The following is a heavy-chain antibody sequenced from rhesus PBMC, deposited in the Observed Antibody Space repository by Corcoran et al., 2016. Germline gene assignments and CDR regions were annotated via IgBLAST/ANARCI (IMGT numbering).Heavy chain of an antibody. Sequence: QLQLQESGPGLVKPSETLSVTCAVSGGSISSSYWSWIRQAPGKGLEWIGYIDGSGSSTNYNPSLKSRVTLSVDTSKNQLSLKLSSVTAADTAVYYCASVVYASWYFDLWGPGTPITISS. J-gene: IGHJ2*01. D-gene: IGHD2-39*01. CDR1: GGSISSSY. CDR2: IDGSGSST. V-gene: IGHV4-169*02. CDR3: ASVVYASWYFDL.